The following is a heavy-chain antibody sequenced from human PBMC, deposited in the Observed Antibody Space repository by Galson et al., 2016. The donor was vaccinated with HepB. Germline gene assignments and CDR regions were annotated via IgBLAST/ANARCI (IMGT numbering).Heavy chain of an antibody. Sequence: SVKVSCKGSGHTFNIFVTSWVRQAPGQGLEWMGGINPISGTSDYAQKFQGRVTITADESTRTVYMELRSLRSEDSAVYYCARPHDYDSSGYLSFAMDVWGQGTMVTV. V-gene: IGHV1-69*13. D-gene: IGHD3-22*01. J-gene: IGHJ6*02. CDR2: INPISGTS. CDR3: ARPHDYDSSGYLSFAMDV. CDR1: GHTFNIFV.